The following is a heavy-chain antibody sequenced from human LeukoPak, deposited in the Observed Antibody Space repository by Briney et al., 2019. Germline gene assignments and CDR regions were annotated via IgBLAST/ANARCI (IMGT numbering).Heavy chain of an antibody. J-gene: IGHJ4*02. CDR3: AKESIAAAGTLDY. CDR1: GYTFTGYY. D-gene: IGHD6-13*01. Sequence: GASVKVSCKASGYTFTGYYMHWVRQAPGKGLEWMGGFDPEDGETIYAQKFQGRVTMTEDTSTDTAYMELSSLRSEDTAVYYCAKESIAAAGTLDYWGQGTLVTVSS. V-gene: IGHV1-24*01. CDR2: FDPEDGET.